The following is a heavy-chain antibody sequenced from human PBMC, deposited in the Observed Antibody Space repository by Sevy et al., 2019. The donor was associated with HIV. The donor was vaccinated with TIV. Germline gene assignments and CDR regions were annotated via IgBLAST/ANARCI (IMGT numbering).Heavy chain of an antibody. CDR3: ARDIPTIFGAADYYYYGMDV. CDR2: ISAYNGNT. J-gene: IGHJ6*02. CDR1: GYTFTSYG. D-gene: IGHD3-3*01. Sequence: ASVKVSCKASGYTFTSYGISWVRQAPGQGLEWMGWISAYNGNTNYAQKLQGRVTMTPDTSTSTAYMEQRSLRSDDPAVNYSARDIPTIFGAADYYYYGMDVWGQGTTVTVSS. V-gene: IGHV1-18*01.